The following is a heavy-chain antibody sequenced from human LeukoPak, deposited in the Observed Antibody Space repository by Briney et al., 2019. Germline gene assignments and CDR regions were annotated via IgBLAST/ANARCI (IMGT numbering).Heavy chain of an antibody. V-gene: IGHV3-7*01. CDR2: IKQDGSEK. D-gene: IGHD1-7*01. Sequence: GGSLRLSCAASGFTFSSYWMSWVRQAPGKGLEWVANIKQDGSEKYYVDSVKGQFTISRDNAKNSLYLQMNSLRAEDTAVYYCARDTAPYNWNYVFIYWGQGTLVTVSS. CDR1: GFTFSSYW. J-gene: IGHJ4*02. CDR3: ARDTAPYNWNYVFIY.